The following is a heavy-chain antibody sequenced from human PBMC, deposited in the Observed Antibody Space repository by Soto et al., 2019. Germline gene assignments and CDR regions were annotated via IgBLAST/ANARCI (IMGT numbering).Heavy chain of an antibody. CDR3: ARCRSEVLWFGELLPENWFDP. J-gene: IGHJ5*02. V-gene: IGHV4-34*01. D-gene: IGHD3-10*01. Sequence: ASETLSLTCAVYGGSFSGYYWSWIRQPPGKGLEWIGEKNHSGSTNYNPSLKSRVTISVDTSKNQFSLKLSSVTAADTAVYYCARCRSEVLWFGELLPENWFDPWGQGTLVTVSS. CDR1: GGSFSGYY. CDR2: KNHSGST.